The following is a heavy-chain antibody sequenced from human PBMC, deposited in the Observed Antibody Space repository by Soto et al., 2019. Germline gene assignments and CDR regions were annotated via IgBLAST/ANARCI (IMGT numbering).Heavy chain of an antibody. CDR1: GYSFTSYW. CDR3: ARSDIVVVPAAIVDYYYYGMDV. J-gene: IGHJ6*02. V-gene: IGHV5-51*01. D-gene: IGHD2-2*02. Sequence: GESLKISCKGSGYSFTSYWIGWVRQMPGKVLEWMGIIYPGDSDTRYSPSFQGQVTISADKSISTAYLQWSSLKASDTAMYYCARSDIVVVPAAIVDYYYYGMDVWGQGXTVTVYS. CDR2: IYPGDSDT.